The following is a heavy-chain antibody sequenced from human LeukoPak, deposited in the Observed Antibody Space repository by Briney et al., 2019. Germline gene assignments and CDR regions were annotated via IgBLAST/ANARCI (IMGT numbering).Heavy chain of an antibody. J-gene: IGHJ4*02. CDR1: GFSFSNYG. D-gene: IGHD6-19*01. Sequence: GGSLRLSCAASGFSFSNYGMNWVRQAPGKGLEWVGFIRSKAYGGTTKNAASVKGRFTISRDDSRSIAYLQMNSLKTEDTAVYYCTRVSVAGLGAFDYWGQGTLVTVSS. CDR3: TRVSVAGLGAFDY. CDR2: IRSKAYGGTT. V-gene: IGHV3-49*04.